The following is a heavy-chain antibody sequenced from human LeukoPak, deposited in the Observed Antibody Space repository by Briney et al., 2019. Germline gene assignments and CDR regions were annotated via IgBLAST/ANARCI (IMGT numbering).Heavy chain of an antibody. V-gene: IGHV3-30*04. CDR3: ARWIGGSYYGAIDH. Sequence: GGSLRLSCAASGFTFSSYAMHWVRQAPGKGLEWVAVISYDGSNKYYADSVKGRFTISRDNSKNTLYLQMNSLRAEDTAVYYCARWIGGSYYGAIDHWGQGTLVTVSS. CDR1: GFTFSSYA. CDR2: ISYDGSNK. D-gene: IGHD1-26*01. J-gene: IGHJ4*02.